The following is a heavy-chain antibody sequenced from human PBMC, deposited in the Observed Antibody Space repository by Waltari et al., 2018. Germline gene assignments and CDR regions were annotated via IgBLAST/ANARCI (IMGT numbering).Heavy chain of an antibody. Sequence: QLLQSGGEVKKPGTPVKDSWKATGNTITSIHINWVRQATGQGLEWMGLMDPNSGNTGYAQKFQGRVTMTRDISITTAYRELSSLRSEDTAVYYCLRGYSHDRDGAVDIWGQGTVVTVSS. J-gene: IGHJ3*02. V-gene: IGHV1-8*01. CDR2: MDPNSGNT. D-gene: IGHD5-18*01. CDR1: GNTITSIH. CDR3: LRGYSHDRDGAVDI.